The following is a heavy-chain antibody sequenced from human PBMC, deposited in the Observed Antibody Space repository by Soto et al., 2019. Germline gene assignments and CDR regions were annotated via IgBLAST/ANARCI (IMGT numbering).Heavy chain of an antibody. CDR3: AREVQVHPPAFGY. J-gene: IGHJ4*02. Sequence: QVQLVQSGAEMKKPGSSVKVSCQSSGGTFHTYAMNWVRQAPGQGPEWMGDISPMFGAANYAPKFQGRVTITADEATGTSYMQLSSLTSEDTVLYCAREVQVHPPAFGYWGQGTLVTVS. V-gene: IGHV1-69*19. CDR1: GGTFHTYA. D-gene: IGHD3-10*01. CDR2: ISPMFGAA.